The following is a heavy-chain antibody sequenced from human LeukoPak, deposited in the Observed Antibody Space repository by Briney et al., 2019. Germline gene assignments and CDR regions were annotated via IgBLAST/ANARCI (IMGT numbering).Heavy chain of an antibody. CDR2: INPSGGST. CDR1: GYTFTSYY. V-gene: IGHV1-46*01. Sequence: ASVKVSCKASGYTFTSYYMHWVRQAPGQGLEWMGIINPSGGSTSYAQKFQGRVTMTRDTSTSTVYMELSSLRSEDTAVHYCARVGERWLQFSYFDYWGRGTLVTVSS. D-gene: IGHD5-24*01. J-gene: IGHJ4*02. CDR3: ARVGERWLQFSYFDY.